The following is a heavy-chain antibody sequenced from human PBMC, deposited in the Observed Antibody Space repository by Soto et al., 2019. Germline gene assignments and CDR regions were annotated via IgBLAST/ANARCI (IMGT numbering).Heavy chain of an antibody. J-gene: IGHJ4*02. D-gene: IGHD2-21*02. CDR1: GDSINNRSYY. Sequence: PSATLSLTCTVTGDSINNRSYYWGWIRQPPGKGLEWIGSIYYSGSTYNNPSLKSRVSMSVDTSKNQFSLKLRSVTAADTALYYCARQRTSVVTQAYFDSWGQGSLVTVSS. CDR2: IYYSGST. CDR3: ARQRTSVVTQAYFDS. V-gene: IGHV4-39*01.